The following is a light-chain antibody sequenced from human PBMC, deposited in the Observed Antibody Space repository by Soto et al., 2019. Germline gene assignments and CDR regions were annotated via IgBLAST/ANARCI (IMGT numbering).Light chain of an antibody. J-gene: IGKJ2*01. CDR1: QSVSSN. Sequence: EIVMTQSPATLSVSPGERATLSCRASQSVSSNLAWYQQKPGQAPRLLIYGASTRATGIPARFSGSGSGTEFTLIISGLQSEDFAVYYCQQYNNWPLMYTFGQGTKLEIK. V-gene: IGKV3-15*01. CDR2: GAS. CDR3: QQYNNWPLMYT.